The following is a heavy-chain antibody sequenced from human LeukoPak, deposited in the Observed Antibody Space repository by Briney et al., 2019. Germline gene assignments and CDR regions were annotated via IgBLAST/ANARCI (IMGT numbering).Heavy chain of an antibody. CDR3: ARLHSYYGMDV. CDR2: INHSGST. Sequence: PSETLSLTCAVYGGSFSGYYWSWIRQPPGKGLEWIGEINHSGSTNYNPSLKSRVTISVDTSKNQFSLKLSSVTAADTAVYFCARLHSYYGMDVWGQGTTVTVSS. V-gene: IGHV4-34*01. CDR1: GGSFSGYY. J-gene: IGHJ6*02.